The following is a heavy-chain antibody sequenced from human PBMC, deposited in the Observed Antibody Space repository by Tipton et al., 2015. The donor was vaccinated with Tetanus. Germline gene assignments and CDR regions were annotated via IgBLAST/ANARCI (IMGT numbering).Heavy chain of an antibody. D-gene: IGHD3-10*01. V-gene: IGHV3-33*01. J-gene: IGHJ4*02. CDR2: SWYDGTDK. CDR3: ARAPYLYYTGCPFDY. Sequence: SLRLSCAASGFIFSSYGIHWVRQAPGKGLEWVAVSWYDGTDKYYADSVKGRFTVSRDISKNTVDLLMNSLRAEDTAVFYCARAPYLYYTGCPFDYWGQGTPVSVSS. CDR1: GFIFSSYG.